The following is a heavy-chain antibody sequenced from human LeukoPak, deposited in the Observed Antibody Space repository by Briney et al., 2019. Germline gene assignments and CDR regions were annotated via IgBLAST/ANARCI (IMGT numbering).Heavy chain of an antibody. V-gene: IGHV3-23*01. CDR2: ISGSGGST. CDR1: GFTFSSYG. J-gene: IGHJ3*02. CDR3: AREGWHDAFDI. Sequence: GGSLRLSCAASGFTFSSYGMSWVRQAPGKGLEWVSAISGSGGSTYYADSVKGRFTISRDNAKNSLYLQINSLRAEDTAVYSCAREGWHDAFDIWGQGTMVTVSS. D-gene: IGHD2-15*01.